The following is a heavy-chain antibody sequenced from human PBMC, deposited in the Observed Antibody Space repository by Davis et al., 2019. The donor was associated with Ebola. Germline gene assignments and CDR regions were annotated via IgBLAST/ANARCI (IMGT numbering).Heavy chain of an antibody. CDR3: ARERYCSGGSRYPGVTNWFDP. D-gene: IGHD2-15*01. Sequence: PSETLSLTCTLSGGSISSHYWSWIRQPPGKGLEWIGYIYYSGSTNYNPSPKSRVTISVDTSKNQFSLKLSSVTAADTAVYYCARERYCSGGSRYPGVTNWFDPWGQGTLVTVSS. V-gene: IGHV4-59*11. CDR2: IYYSGST. CDR1: GGSISSHY. J-gene: IGHJ5*02.